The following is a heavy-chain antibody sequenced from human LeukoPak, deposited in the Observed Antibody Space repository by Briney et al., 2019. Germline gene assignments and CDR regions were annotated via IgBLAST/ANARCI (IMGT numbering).Heavy chain of an antibody. CDR1: GGSFSGYY. Sequence: TASETLSLTCAVYGGSFSGYYWSWIRQPPGKGLEWIGEINHSGSTNYNPSLKSRVTISVDTSKNQFSLKLSSVTAADTAVYYCARRFITMVRGVINPPTNWDQGTLVTVSS. J-gene: IGHJ4*02. CDR2: INHSGST. CDR3: ARRFITMVRGVINPPTN. V-gene: IGHV4-34*01. D-gene: IGHD3-10*01.